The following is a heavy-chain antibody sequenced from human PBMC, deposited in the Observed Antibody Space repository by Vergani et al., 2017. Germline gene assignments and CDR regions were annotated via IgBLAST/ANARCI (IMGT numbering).Heavy chain of an antibody. CDR1: GFTFQAFA. D-gene: IGHD3-16*01. J-gene: IGHJ2*01. Sequence: VEAGGGLVQPGGSLRLSCTASGFTFQAFAFHWVRHVSGRGLEWVSGIDRNYGVKNGNSFEGRFSISRDNAKKAVFLQMNNLRHEDTALYFCVKDNDYDADGPFDPWGRGTLVTVSS. V-gene: IGHV3-9*01. CDR3: VKDNDYDADGPFDP. CDR2: IDRNYGVK.